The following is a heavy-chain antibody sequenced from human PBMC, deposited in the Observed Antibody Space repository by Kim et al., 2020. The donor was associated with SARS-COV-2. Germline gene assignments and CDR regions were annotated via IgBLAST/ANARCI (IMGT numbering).Heavy chain of an antibody. CDR3: AGGRGYGSGSYYLD. V-gene: IGHV4-59*09. J-gene: IGHJ4*02. D-gene: IGHD3-10*01. Sequence: NPSLKSRVTISVDTSKNQFSLKLSSGTAADTAVYYCAGGRGYGSGSYYLDWGQGTLVTVSS.